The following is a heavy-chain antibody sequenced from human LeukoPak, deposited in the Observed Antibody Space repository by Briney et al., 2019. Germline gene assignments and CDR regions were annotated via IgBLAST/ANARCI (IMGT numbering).Heavy chain of an antibody. CDR2: IILILDIA. D-gene: IGHD1-14*01. CDR3: AREPEGLTTESH. CDR1: GGTFNNYI. Sequence: SVKVSCKTSGGTFNNYIISWVRQARGQGLEWVGTIILILDIANYAQKFQGRVAITADTSTSTAYMELSDLGSEDTAVYFCAREPEGLTTESHWGQGTLVTVSS. V-gene: IGHV1-69*04. J-gene: IGHJ4*02.